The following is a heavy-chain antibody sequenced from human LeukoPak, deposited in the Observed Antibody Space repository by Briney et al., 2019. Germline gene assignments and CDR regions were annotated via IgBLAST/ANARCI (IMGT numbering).Heavy chain of an antibody. Sequence: SVKVSCKASGGTFSSYAISWVRQAPGQGLEWMGRIIPIFGTANYAQKFQGRVTITTDESTSTACMELSSLRSEDTAVHYCARGPIVGAESDYWGQGTLVTVSS. V-gene: IGHV1-69*05. CDR2: IIPIFGTA. CDR3: ARGPIVGAESDY. CDR1: GGTFSSYA. J-gene: IGHJ4*02. D-gene: IGHD1-26*01.